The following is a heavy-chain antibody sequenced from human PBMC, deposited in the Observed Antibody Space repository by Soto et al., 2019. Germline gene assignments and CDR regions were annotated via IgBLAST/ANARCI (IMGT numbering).Heavy chain of an antibody. J-gene: IGHJ4*02. CDR3: ARGVGGSGSYTFDY. CDR1: GFTFSSYG. V-gene: IGHV3-33*01. Sequence: GGSLRLSCAASGFTFSSYGMHWVRQAPGKGLEWVAVIWYDGSNKYYADSVKGRFTISRDNSKNTLYLQMNSLRAEDTAVYYCARGVGGSGSYTFDYWGQGTLVTVSS. D-gene: IGHD1-26*01. CDR2: IWYDGSNK.